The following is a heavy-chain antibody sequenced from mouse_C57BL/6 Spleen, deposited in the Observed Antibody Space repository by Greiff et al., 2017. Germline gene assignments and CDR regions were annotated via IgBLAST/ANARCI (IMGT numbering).Heavy chain of an antibody. J-gene: IGHJ3*01. CDR1: GFTFSSYA. Sequence: EVHLVESGGGLVKPGGSLKLSCAASGFTFSSYAMSWVRQTPEKRLEWVATISDGGSYTYYPDNVKGRFSISRDNAKNNLYLQMSHLKSEDTAMYYCASLVFAYWGQGTLVTVSA. CDR2: ISDGGSYT. V-gene: IGHV5-4*01. CDR3: ASLVFAY.